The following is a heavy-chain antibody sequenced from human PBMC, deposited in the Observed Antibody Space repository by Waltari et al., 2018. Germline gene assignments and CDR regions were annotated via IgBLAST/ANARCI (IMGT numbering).Heavy chain of an antibody. CDR2: ITQDGSEK. CDR3: SISGFSGGCSSGCYRF. J-gene: IGHJ4*02. Sequence: EVRLVESGGGLVQLGGCLSLHCAGFGVTFTREWMSGVRQAPGRGLEWVANITQDGSEKYYVDSVKGRFSISRDNARNSLYLEVNSLRAEDTAVYYCSISGFSGGCSSGCYRFWGQGTLVTVSS. D-gene: IGHD6-19*01. V-gene: IGHV3-7*01. CDR1: GVTFTREW.